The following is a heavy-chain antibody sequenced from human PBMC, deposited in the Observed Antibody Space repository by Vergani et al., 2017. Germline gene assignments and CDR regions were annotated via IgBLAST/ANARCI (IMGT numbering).Heavy chain of an antibody. J-gene: IGHJ4*02. CDR2: IYYSGST. V-gene: IGHV4-31*03. D-gene: IGHD3-22*01. CDR3: ARGPTYYYDSSGYSPYFDY. CDR1: GGSISSGGYY. Sequence: QVQLQESGPGLVKPSQTLSLTCTVSGGSISSGGYYWSWIRQHPGKGLEWIGYIYYSGSTYYNPSLKSRVTISVDTSKNQFSLKLSSVTAADTAVDYCARGPTYYYDSSGYSPYFDYWGQGTLVTVSS.